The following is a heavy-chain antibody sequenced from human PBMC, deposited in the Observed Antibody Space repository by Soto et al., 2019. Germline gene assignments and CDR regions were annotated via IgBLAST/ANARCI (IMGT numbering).Heavy chain of an antibody. J-gene: IGHJ4*02. D-gene: IGHD6-13*01. Sequence: ASVQVSCRASGYSFTNYPIAWVRRAPGPGLEWMGWISAYRGDTNYAPKFQGRVTMTRDTSTTTAYMELSSLRSEDTAVYYCARAPGVVRGAAAGKAHGDWGQGTLV. V-gene: IGHV1-18*01. CDR3: ARAPGVVRGAAAGKAHGD. CDR2: ISAYRGDT. CDR1: GYSFTNYP.